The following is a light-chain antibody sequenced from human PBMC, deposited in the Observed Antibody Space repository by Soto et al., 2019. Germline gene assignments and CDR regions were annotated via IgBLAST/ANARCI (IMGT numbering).Light chain of an antibody. V-gene: IGKV3-15*01. Sequence: AERATLSCRASQSVRSNLAWYQQKPGQAPRLVIYAASTRATGIPDRFSGSVSGTEFTLTISSLQSEDFAVYYCQQYNEWPPFTFGQGTRLQIK. CDR3: QQYNEWPPFT. CDR2: AAS. J-gene: IGKJ5*01. CDR1: QSVRSN.